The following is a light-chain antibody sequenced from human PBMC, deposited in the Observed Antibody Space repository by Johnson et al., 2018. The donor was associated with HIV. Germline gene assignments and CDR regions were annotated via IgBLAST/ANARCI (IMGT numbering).Light chain of an antibody. CDR1: SSNIGNNY. CDR2: DNN. J-gene: IGLJ1*01. Sequence: QPVLTQPPSVSAAPGQKVTISCSGSSSNIGNNYVSWYQQVPGAAPKLLIYDNNRRPSGIPDRFSGSKSGTSATLGITGLQTGDEADYYCETWASSLSVYVFGTGTKFTVL. V-gene: IGLV1-51*01. CDR3: ETWASSLSVYV.